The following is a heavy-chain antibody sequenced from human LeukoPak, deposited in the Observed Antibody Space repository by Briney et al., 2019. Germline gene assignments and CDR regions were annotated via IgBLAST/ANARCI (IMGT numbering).Heavy chain of an antibody. CDR1: GFTFSSYS. V-gene: IGHV3-21*01. J-gene: IGHJ3*02. Sequence: GGSLRLSCAASGFTFSSYSMNWVRQAPGKGLEWVSSISSSSSHIYYADSVKGRFTISRDNAKNSLYLQMNSLRAEDTAVYYCARGMDYGDSDAFDIGGQGTMVTVSS. D-gene: IGHD4-17*01. CDR2: ISSSSSHI. CDR3: ARGMDYGDSDAFDI.